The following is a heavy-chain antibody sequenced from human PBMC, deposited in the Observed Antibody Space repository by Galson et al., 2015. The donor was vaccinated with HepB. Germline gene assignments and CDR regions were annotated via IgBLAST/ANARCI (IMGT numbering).Heavy chain of an antibody. V-gene: IGHV3-21*01. Sequence: SLRLSCAASGFTFSSYSMNWVRQAPGKGLEWVSSISSSSSYIYYADSVKGRFTISRDNAKNSLYLQMNSLRAEDTAVYYCARAPTRWPTYDYVWGSYRYGFDYWGQGTLVTVSS. CDR1: GFTFSSYS. CDR2: ISSSSSYI. D-gene: IGHD3-16*02. CDR3: ARAPTRWPTYDYVWGSYRYGFDY. J-gene: IGHJ4*02.